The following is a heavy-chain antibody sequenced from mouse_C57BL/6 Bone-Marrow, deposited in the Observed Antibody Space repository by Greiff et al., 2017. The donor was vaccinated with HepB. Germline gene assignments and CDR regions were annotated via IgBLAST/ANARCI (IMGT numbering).Heavy chain of an antibody. CDR2: IDPSDSET. D-gene: IGHD2-4*01. J-gene: IGHJ3*01. V-gene: IGHV1-52*01. Sequence: QVQLQQPGAELVRPGSSVKLSCKASGYTFTSYWMHWVKQRPIPGLEWIGNIDPSDSETHYNQKFKDKATLTVDKSSSTAYMQLSSLTSEDSAVYYCARYDYDDGGFAYWGQGTLVTVSA. CDR1: GYTFTSYW. CDR3: ARYDYDDGGFAY.